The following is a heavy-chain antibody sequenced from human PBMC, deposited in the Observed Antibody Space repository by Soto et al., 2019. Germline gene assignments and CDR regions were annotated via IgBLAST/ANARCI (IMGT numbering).Heavy chain of an antibody. V-gene: IGHV4-39*01. CDR1: GGSISSSSYY. J-gene: IGHJ5*02. CDR3: ARHLSDYGDFLNWFDP. D-gene: IGHD4-17*01. CDR2: IYYSGGT. Sequence: PSETLSLTCTVSGGSISSSSYYWGWVRQPPGKGLEGIGGIYYSGGTYYKPSLKKRGTITLDTSKNQFSLKLSFVTAADTAVYYCARHLSDYGDFLNWFDPWGQGTLVTVSS.